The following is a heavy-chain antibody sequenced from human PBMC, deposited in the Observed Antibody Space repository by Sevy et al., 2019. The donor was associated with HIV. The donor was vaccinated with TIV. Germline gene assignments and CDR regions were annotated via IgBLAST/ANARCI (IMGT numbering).Heavy chain of an antibody. CDR1: GFTFSDYY. CDR2: ISSSGSTI. V-gene: IGHV3-11*01. Sequence: GGSLRLSCAASGFTFSDYYMSWIRQAPGKGLEWASYISSSGSTIYYADSVKRRFTISRDNAKNSLYLQMNSLRAEDTAVYYCARSVWVVAARHEYYFDYWGQGTLVTVSS. J-gene: IGHJ4*02. CDR3: ARSVWVVAARHEYYFDY. D-gene: IGHD2-15*01.